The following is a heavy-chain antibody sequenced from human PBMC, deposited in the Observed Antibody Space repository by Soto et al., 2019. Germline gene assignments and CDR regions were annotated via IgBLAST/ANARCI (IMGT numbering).Heavy chain of an antibody. Sequence: QVQLVESGGGVVQPGRSLRLSCAASGFTFSSYGMHWVRQAPGKGLEWVAVIWYDGSNKYYADSVKGRFTISRDNSKNTLYLQMHSLRAEDTAVYYCARGRGSDSGYDGSYYFDYWGQGTLVTVSS. CDR2: IWYDGSNK. CDR3: ARGRGSDSGYDGSYYFDY. V-gene: IGHV3-33*01. D-gene: IGHD5-12*01. J-gene: IGHJ4*02. CDR1: GFTFSSYG.